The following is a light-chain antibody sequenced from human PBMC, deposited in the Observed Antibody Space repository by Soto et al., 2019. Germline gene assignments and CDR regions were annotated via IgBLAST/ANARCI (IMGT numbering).Light chain of an antibody. V-gene: IGLV1-44*01. CDR3: AAWDASLNGVI. Sequence: QLVLTQPPSASGTPGQSVTISCSGSSSNIGSNSVIWYQQLPGATPKFLIYSDDQRPSWVPGRFSGSKSGTSASLAISGLQSEDEADYYCAAWDASLNGVIFGGGTKLTVL. CDR2: SDD. J-gene: IGLJ2*01. CDR1: SSNIGSNS.